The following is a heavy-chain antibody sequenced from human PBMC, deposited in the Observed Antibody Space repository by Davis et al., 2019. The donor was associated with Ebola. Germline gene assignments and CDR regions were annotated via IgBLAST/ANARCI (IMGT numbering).Heavy chain of an antibody. Sequence: ASVQVSRKSSRYTLTSYGLVWVPQAPGLGLEWMGWHSGFNTNTNFAQKFQGRVTVSKDTSTNTAYMDLRSLTSDDTAIYYCARAPNYDVLTGTSSYYIDYWGQGTLVTVSS. CDR3: ARAPNYDVLTGTSSYYIDY. CDR1: RYTLTSYG. CDR2: HSGFNTNT. D-gene: IGHD3-9*01. J-gene: IGHJ4*02. V-gene: IGHV1-18*04.